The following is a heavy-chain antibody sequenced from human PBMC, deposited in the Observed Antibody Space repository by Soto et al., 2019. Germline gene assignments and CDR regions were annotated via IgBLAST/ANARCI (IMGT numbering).Heavy chain of an antibody. Sequence: EVQLLESGGGLVQPGGSLRLACAASGFTFSSYAMSWVRQAPGKGLEWVSAISGSGGSTYYADSVKGRFTISRDNSKNTLYLQMTSLRAEDTAVYYCAKELQGFGEPIDYWGQGTLVTVSS. V-gene: IGHV3-23*01. J-gene: IGHJ4*02. CDR3: AKELQGFGEPIDY. CDR1: GFTFSSYA. D-gene: IGHD3-10*01. CDR2: ISGSGGST.